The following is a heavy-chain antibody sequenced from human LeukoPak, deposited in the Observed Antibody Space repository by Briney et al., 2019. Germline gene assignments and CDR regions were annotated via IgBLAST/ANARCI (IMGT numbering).Heavy chain of an antibody. CDR2: ISSSSSYI. J-gene: IGHJ5*02. Sequence: GGSLRLSCAASGFTFSSYSMNWVRQAPGKGLEWVSSISSSSSYIYYADSVKGRFTISRDNAKNSLYLQMNSLRAEDTAVYYCARTSRSWYYGEFDPWGQGTLVTVSS. V-gene: IGHV3-21*01. D-gene: IGHD6-13*01. CDR3: ARTSRSWYYGEFDP. CDR1: GFTFSSYS.